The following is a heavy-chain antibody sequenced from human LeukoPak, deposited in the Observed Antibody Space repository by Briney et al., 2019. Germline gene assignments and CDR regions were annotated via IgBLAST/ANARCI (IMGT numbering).Heavy chain of an antibody. CDR2: ISSSTGNT. D-gene: IGHD2-15*01. Sequence: ASVKVSCKASGYTFNTYGISWVRQAPGQGLEWMGWISSSTGNTKYAQKLQGRVTMTRDTATSTVYMELNGLRSEDTAVYYCARPYCSGGSCYYDYWGQGTLVTVSS. J-gene: IGHJ4*02. CDR3: ARPYCSGGSCYYDY. CDR1: GYTFNTYG. V-gene: IGHV1-18*01.